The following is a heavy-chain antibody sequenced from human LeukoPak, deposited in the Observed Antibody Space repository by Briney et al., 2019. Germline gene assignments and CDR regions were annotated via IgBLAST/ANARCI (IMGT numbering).Heavy chain of an antibody. J-gene: IGHJ4*02. CDR2: MNPNSGNT. V-gene: IGHV1-8*01. CDR1: GYTFTSYD. Sequence: GASVKVSCKASGYTFTSYDINWVRQATGQGLEWMGWMNPNSGNTGYAQKFQGRVIMTRNTSISTAYMELSSLRCEDTAVYYCASGGSMVRGVNEDYWGQGTLVTVSS. D-gene: IGHD3-10*01. CDR3: ASGGSMVRGVNEDY.